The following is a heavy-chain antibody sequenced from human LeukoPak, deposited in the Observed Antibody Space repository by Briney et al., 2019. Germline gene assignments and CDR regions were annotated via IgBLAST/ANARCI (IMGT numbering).Heavy chain of an antibody. CDR1: GYSFTSYW. J-gene: IGHJ6*03. CDR2: IYPGDSDT. CDR3: ASSIAAAGWEDYYYMDV. Sequence: GESLKISCKGSGYSFTSYWIGWVRQMPGKGLEWMGIIYPGDSDTRYSPSFQGQVTISADKSISTAYLQWSSLKASDTAMYYCASSIAAAGWEDYYYMDVWGKGTTVTVSS. D-gene: IGHD6-13*01. V-gene: IGHV5-51*01.